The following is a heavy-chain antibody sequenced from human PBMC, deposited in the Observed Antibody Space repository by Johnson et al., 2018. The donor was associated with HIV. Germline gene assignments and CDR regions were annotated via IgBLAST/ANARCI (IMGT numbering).Heavy chain of an antibody. CDR1: GFTFSSYA. D-gene: IGHD3-16*01. CDR2: ISFDGSNR. V-gene: IGHV3-30*04. Sequence: QEQLVESGGGVVQPGRSLRLSCAASGFTFSSYAMHWVRQAPGKGLEWVAVISFDGSNRNYADSVKGRFTISRDNSKNTLYLQMNSLRAEDTAVYFCARDGGGLDAFDIWGQGTMVTVSS. CDR3: ARDGGGLDAFDI. J-gene: IGHJ3*02.